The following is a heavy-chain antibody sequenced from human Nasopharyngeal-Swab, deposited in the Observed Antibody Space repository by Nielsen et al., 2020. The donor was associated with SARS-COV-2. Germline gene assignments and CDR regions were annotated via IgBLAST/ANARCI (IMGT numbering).Heavy chain of an antibody. CDR1: GYTFTSYY. CDR2: INPSGGST. Sequence: ASVKVSCKASGYTFTSYYMHWVRQAPGQGLEWMGIINPSGGSTSYAQKFQGRVTMTRDTSISTAYMELSRLRSDDTAVYYCARNYYDSSERGPFDYWGQGTLVTVSS. CDR3: ARNYYDSSERGPFDY. V-gene: IGHV1-46*01. J-gene: IGHJ4*02. D-gene: IGHD3-22*01.